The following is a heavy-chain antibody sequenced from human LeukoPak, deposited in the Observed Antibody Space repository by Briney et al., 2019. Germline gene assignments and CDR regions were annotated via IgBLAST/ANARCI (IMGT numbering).Heavy chain of an antibody. Sequence: SGPTLVNPTQTLTLTCTFSGFSLSTSGVGVGWIRQPPEKALEWLALIYWDDDKRYSPSLKSMLTITKDTSKNQVVLTMTNMDPVDTATYYCAHSCGGGNSAYFDYWGQGTLVTVSS. J-gene: IGHJ4*02. CDR3: AHSCGGGNSAYFDY. CDR1: GFSLSTSGVG. D-gene: IGHD4-23*01. V-gene: IGHV2-5*02. CDR2: IYWDDDK.